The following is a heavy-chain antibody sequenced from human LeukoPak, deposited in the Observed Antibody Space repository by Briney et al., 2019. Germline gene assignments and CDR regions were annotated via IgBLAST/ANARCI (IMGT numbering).Heavy chain of an antibody. D-gene: IGHD3-22*01. V-gene: IGHV3-30*18. CDR1: GFTFSSYG. CDR2: ISYDGSNK. J-gene: IGHJ6*02. CDR3: AKDLLGYYDSSGYPVYYYYGMDV. Sequence: GRSLRLSCAASGFTFSSYGMHWVRQAPGKGLEWVAVISYDGSNKYYADSVKGRFTISRDNSKNTLYLQMNSLRAEDTAVYYCAKDLLGYYDSSGYPVYYYYGMDVWGQGTTVTVSS.